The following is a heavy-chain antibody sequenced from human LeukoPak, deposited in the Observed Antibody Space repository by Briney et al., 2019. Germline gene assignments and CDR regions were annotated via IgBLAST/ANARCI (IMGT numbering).Heavy chain of an antibody. D-gene: IGHD6-19*01. CDR3: ATQWPDAFDI. CDR2: ISSSSSYI. V-gene: IGHV3-21*01. J-gene: IGHJ3*02. Sequence: GGSLRLSCAASGFTFSSYSMNWVRRAPGKGLEWVSSISSSSSYIYYADSVKGRFTISRDNAKNSLYLQMNSLRAEDTAVYYCATQWPDAFDIWGQGTMVTVSS. CDR1: GFTFSSYS.